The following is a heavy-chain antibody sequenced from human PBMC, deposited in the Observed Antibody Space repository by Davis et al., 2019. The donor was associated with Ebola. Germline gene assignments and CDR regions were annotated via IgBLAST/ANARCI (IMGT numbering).Heavy chain of an antibody. J-gene: IGHJ6*04. CDR1: GFIVNYNY. Sequence: GGSLRLSCAASGFIVNYNYMTWVRQAPGKGLEWVSICYSGGSTYYADSVKGRFTISRDNSKKTMYLQMNSLRGEDTAVYYCARSGLSFGVVKYHYGMDAWGKGTTVTVSS. CDR3: ARSGLSFGVVKYHYGMDA. CDR2: CYSGGST. D-gene: IGHD3-3*01. V-gene: IGHV3-53*01.